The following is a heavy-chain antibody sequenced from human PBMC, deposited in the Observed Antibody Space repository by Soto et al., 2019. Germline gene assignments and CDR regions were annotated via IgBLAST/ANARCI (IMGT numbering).Heavy chain of an antibody. CDR1: GGSISSYY. D-gene: IGHD6-19*01. CDR2: IYTSGST. CDR3: VREGSGYSSGWYFYYYGMDV. Sequence: QVQLQESGPGLVKPSETLSLTCTVSGGSISSYYWSWIRQPAGKGLEWIGRIYTSGSTNYNPSLKSRVTMSVDTSKNQFSLKLSSVTAADTAVYYCVREGSGYSSGWYFYYYGMDVWGQGTTVTVSS. J-gene: IGHJ6*02. V-gene: IGHV4-4*07.